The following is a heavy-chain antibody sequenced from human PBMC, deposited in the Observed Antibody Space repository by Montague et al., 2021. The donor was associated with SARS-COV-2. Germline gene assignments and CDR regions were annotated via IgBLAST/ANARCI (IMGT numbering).Heavy chain of an antibody. V-gene: IGHV4-59*08. J-gene: IGHJ4*02. Sequence: SETLSLTCDFAGGSFRDYAWSWIRQPPGKRLEWIGYLSYSGRPIYNPSLESRVPISVDTSKNQFSLRLRSVIAAATAVYYCAGRLPQYTSGWYFDQWGQGTLVAVSS. CDR1: GGSFRDYA. CDR2: LSYSGRP. CDR3: AGRLPQYTSGWYFDQ. D-gene: IGHD6-19*01.